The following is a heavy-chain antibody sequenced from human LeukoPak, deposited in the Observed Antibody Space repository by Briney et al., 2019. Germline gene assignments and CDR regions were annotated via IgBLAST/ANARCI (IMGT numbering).Heavy chain of an antibody. D-gene: IGHD3-22*01. J-gene: IGHJ5*02. V-gene: IGHV3-9*01. CDR2: ISWNSGSI. Sequence: GRSLRLSCAASGFTFDDYAMHWVRQAPGKGLEWVSGISWNSGSIGYADSVKGRLTISRDNAKNSLYLQMNSLRAEDTALYYCAKDITSSGRGWFDPWGQGTLVTVSS. CDR3: AKDITSSGRGWFDP. CDR1: GFTFDDYA.